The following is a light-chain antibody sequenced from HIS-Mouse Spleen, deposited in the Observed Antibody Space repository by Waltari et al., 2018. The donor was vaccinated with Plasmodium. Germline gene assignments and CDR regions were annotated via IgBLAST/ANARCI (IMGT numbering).Light chain of an antibody. CDR3: YSTDSSGNHRV. Sequence: SYELTQPPSVSVSPGQTARLTCPGEALPKNSASWYQQKSGQAPVLVTYEDSKRPSGIPERFSGSSSGTMATLTISGAQVEDEADYYCYSTDSSGNHRVFGGGTKLTVL. V-gene: IGLV3-10*01. CDR1: ALPKNS. CDR2: EDS. J-gene: IGLJ3*02.